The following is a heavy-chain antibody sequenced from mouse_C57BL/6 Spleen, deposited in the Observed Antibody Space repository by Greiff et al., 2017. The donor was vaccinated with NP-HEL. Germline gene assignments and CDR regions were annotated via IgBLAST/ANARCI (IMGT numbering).Heavy chain of an antibody. J-gene: IGHJ4*01. CDR2: IDPSDSET. CDR3: ARPLTGTGAMDY. Sequence: VQLQQPGAELVRPGSSVKLSCKASGYTFTSYWMHWVKQRPIQGLEWIGNIDPSDSETHYNQKFKDKATLTVDKSSSTAYMQLSSLTSEDSAVYYCARPLTGTGAMDYWGQGTSVTVSS. D-gene: IGHD4-1*01. CDR1: GYTFTSYW. V-gene: IGHV1-52*01.